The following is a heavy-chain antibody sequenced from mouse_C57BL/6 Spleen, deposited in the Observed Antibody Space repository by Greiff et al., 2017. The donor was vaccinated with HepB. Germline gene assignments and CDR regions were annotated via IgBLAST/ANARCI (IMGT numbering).Heavy chain of an antibody. V-gene: IGHV3-8*01. CDR2: ISYSGST. Sequence: DVQLQESGPGLAKPSQTLSLTCSVTGYSITSDYWNWFRKFPGNKLEYMGYISYSGSTYYNPSLKSRISITRDTSKNQYYLQLNSVTTEDTATYYCAKCGVLRGYAMDYWGQGTSVTVSS. CDR3: AKCGVLRGYAMDY. J-gene: IGHJ4*01. D-gene: IGHD6-1*01. CDR1: GYSITSDY.